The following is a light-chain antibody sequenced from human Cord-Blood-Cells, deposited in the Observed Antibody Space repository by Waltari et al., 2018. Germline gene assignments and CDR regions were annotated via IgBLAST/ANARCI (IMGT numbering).Light chain of an antibody. CDR2: DVS. V-gene: IGLV2-14*01. J-gene: IGLJ3*02. CDR3: SSYTSSSTWV. CDR1: SSDVGGYNY. Sequence: QSALTQPASVSGSPGQSITISCTGTSSDVGGYNYVSWYQQHPGKAPKLMIYDVSKRPSGVSSRSSGAKPGNTSSLTISGLQAEDEADYYCSSYTSSSTWVFGGGTKLTVL.